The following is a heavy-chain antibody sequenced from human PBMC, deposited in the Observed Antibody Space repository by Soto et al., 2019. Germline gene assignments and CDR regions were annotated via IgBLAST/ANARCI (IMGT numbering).Heavy chain of an antibody. J-gene: IGHJ4*02. V-gene: IGHV1-8*01. CDR1: GYTFTSYD. D-gene: IGHD3-22*01. CDR2: LNPNSGNT. CDR3: ARVISYYDSSGYSNFDY. Sequence: ASVKVSCNVSGYTFTSYDINWVRPATGQGLEWMGWLNPNSGNTGYAQKFQGRVTMTRNTSISTAYMELSSLRSEDTAVYYCARVISYYDSSGYSNFDYWSQGSLVIVSS.